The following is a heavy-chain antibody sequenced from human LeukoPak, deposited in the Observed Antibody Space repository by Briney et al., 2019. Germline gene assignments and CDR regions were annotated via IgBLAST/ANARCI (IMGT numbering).Heavy chain of an antibody. CDR3: ARAPYYYYYMDV. CDR2: IYNSGSL. J-gene: IGHJ6*03. Sequence: PSETLSLTCTVSGGSISSGGYYWSWIRQAPGKGLEWIGYIYNSGSLNYNPSLKSRVTIAVDTSENQFSLKLSSVTAADTAVYYCARAPYYYYYMDVWGKGTTVTVSS. V-gene: IGHV4-61*08. CDR1: GGSISSGGYY.